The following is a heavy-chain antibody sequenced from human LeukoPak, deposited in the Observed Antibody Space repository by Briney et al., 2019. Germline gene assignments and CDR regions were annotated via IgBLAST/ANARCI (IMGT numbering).Heavy chain of an antibody. CDR1: GGSISSGTYY. D-gene: IGHD2-15*01. Sequence: PSETLSLTCTVSGGSISSGTYYWSWIRQPAGKGLEWIGRVYSSGRTNYNPSLKSRGTILVGTSKNQFSLELSSVTAADTAVYYCARIGLVVISPRFDYWGQGTLVTVSS. CDR3: ARIGLVVISPRFDY. CDR2: VYSSGRT. V-gene: IGHV4-61*02. J-gene: IGHJ4*02.